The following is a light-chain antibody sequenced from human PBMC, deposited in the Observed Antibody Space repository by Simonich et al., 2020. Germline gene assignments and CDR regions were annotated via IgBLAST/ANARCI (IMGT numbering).Light chain of an antibody. CDR3: CSYAGSYTFV. J-gene: IGLJ2*01. Sequence: QSALTQPRSVSGSPGQSVTISCTGTSSNVGVYNYFSWYQQHPGKAPKLLIYDVIKRPSGVPDRFSGSKSVNTDSLTISGLQAADESDYYCCSYAGSYTFVFGGGTKLTVL. CDR1: SSNVGVYNY. CDR2: DVI. V-gene: IGLV2-11*01.